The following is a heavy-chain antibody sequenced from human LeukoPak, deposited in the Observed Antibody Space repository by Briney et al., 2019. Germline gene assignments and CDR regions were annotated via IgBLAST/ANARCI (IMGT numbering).Heavy chain of an antibody. CDR2: MNPNSGNT. Sequence: ASVKVSCKASGYTFTSYDINWVRQATGQGLERMGWMNPNSGNTGYAQKFQGRVTMTRNTSISTAYMELSSLRSEDTAVYYCARDEHRLGSYRDFWGQGTLVTVSS. CDR1: GYTFTSYD. J-gene: IGHJ4*02. CDR3: ARDEHRLGSYRDF. V-gene: IGHV1-8*01. D-gene: IGHD3-10*01.